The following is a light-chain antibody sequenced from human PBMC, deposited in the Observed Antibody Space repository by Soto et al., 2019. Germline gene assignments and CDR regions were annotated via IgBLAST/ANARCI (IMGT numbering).Light chain of an antibody. Sequence: DIQLTQSPSFLSASVGDRVTITCRASQGISSYSAWYQQKPGKAPKLLIYAASTLQSGVPSRFSGSGSGTECALTISSLQPEDFATYYCQQFKSYPLTFGQGTRLEIK. CDR1: QGISSY. J-gene: IGKJ5*01. V-gene: IGKV1-9*01. CDR2: AAS. CDR3: QQFKSYPLT.